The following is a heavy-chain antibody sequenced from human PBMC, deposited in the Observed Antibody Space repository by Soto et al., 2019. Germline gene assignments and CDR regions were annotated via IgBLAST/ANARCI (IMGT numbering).Heavy chain of an antibody. CDR3: ARDRIAGSKYYYGMDV. CDR2: IIPICGTE. J-gene: IGHJ6*02. Sequence: QVQLVQSGAEVKKPGSAVRVSCKASGGTFSSYAISWVRQAPGQGLEWMGGIIPICGTENYAQKFQGRVTIPADASTSTAYMELSSLRSEDTAVYYCARDRIAGSKYYYGMDVWGQGTKVTVSS. V-gene: IGHV1-69*01. CDR1: GGTFSSYA. D-gene: IGHD6-13*01.